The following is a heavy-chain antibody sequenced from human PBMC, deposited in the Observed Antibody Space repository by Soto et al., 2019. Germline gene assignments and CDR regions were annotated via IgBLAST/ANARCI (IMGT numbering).Heavy chain of an antibody. CDR2: ISTYNGNT. Sequence: ASVKVSCKASTETFNNYGIAWGRKAPGQGLEWMGWISTYNGNTNTYHNKSFQGRFTMTSDAASNTAYMERRSLTPDDTAVYYCARGGQKNVYTSIGPWGQGTLVTVAS. D-gene: IGHD1-1*01. CDR3: ARGGQKNVYTSIGP. CDR1: TETFNNYG. V-gene: IGHV1-18*04. J-gene: IGHJ5*02.